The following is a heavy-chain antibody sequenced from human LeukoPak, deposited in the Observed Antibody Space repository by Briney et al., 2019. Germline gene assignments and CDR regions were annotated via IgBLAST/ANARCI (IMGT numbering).Heavy chain of an antibody. V-gene: IGHV3-9*01. D-gene: IGHD3-10*01. CDR1: GFTFDDYA. J-gene: IGHJ3*02. Sequence: PGRSLRLSCAASGFTFDDYAMHWVRQAPGKGLEWVSGISWNSGSIAYADSVKGRFTISRDNAKNSLYLQMNSLRAEDTALYYCARGGSFDGFDIWGQGTMVTVSS. CDR3: ARGGSFDGFDI. CDR2: ISWNSGSI.